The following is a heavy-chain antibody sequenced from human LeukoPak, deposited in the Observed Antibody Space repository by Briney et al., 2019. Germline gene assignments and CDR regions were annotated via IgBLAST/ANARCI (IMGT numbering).Heavy chain of an antibody. CDR1: GFTFSNYW. CDR3: ARMAQSSVLN. D-gene: IGHD5-24*01. Sequence: GGSLRLSCAASGFTFSNYWMSWVRQAPGKGLEWVANIKQDGSERYYVDSVKGRFTISRDNAKNSLYLQMNSLRAEDTAVYYCARMAQSSVLNWGQGTLVTVSS. J-gene: IGHJ4*02. V-gene: IGHV3-7*03. CDR2: IKQDGSER.